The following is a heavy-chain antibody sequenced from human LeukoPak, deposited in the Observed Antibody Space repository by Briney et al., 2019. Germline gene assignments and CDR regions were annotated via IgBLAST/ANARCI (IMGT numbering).Heavy chain of an antibody. CDR3: ARDGSQVTANFDY. V-gene: IGHV1-18*01. J-gene: IGHJ4*02. D-gene: IGHD2-21*02. Sequence: GASVKVSCKASGYTFTSYGISWVRQAPGQGLEWMGWSSAYNGNTNYAQKFQGRVTITADESTSTAYMELSSLRSEDTAVYYCARDGSQVTANFDYWGQGTLVTVSS. CDR2: SSAYNGNT. CDR1: GYTFTSYG.